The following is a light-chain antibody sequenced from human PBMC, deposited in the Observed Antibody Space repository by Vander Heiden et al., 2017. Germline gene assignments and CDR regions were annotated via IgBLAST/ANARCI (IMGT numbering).Light chain of an antibody. V-gene: IGLV1-44*01. CDR1: TSNIGSNT. J-gene: IGLJ3*02. Sequence: QSVLTQPPSASGTPGQRVTIACSGCTSNIGSNTVNCYQELPGTAPKLLSHSNNQRPSGAPDPFSVSKSGTAATLAISGLQAEDETDYYCAAWDDSRNGVVFGGGTKLTVL. CDR2: SNN. CDR3: AAWDDSRNGVV.